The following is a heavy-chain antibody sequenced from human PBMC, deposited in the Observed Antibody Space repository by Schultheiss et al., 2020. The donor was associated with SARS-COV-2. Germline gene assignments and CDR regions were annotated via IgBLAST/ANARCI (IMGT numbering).Heavy chain of an antibody. V-gene: IGHV1-69*13. Sequence: SVKVSCKASGYTFTSYYMHWVRQAPGQGLEWMGGIIPIFGTANYAQKFQGRVTITADESTSTAYIELSSLRSEDTAVYYCARDQDIVVVVAATGAFDIWGQGTMVTVSS. J-gene: IGHJ3*02. CDR1: GYTFTSYY. CDR2: IIPIFGTA. CDR3: ARDQDIVVVVAATGAFDI. D-gene: IGHD2-15*01.